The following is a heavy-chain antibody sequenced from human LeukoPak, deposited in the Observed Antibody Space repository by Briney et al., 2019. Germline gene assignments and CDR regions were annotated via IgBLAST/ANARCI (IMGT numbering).Heavy chain of an antibody. CDR1: GGSFSGNY. CDR2: INYSGST. D-gene: IGHD6-6*01. CDR3: ARQSGAGRPFRN. J-gene: IGHJ4*02. V-gene: IGHV4-34*01. Sequence: SETLSLTCAVYGGSFSGNYWNWIRQPPGMGLEWIGEINYSGSTNYNASLKSRVTISVDTSKSQFSLKLSSVTAADTAVYYCARQSGAGRPFRNWGQGTLVSVSS.